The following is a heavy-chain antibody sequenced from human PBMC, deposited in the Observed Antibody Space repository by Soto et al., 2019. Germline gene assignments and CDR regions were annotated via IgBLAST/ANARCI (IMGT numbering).Heavy chain of an antibody. CDR1: GYTFTSYD. CDR2: MNPNSGNT. Sequence: ASVKVSCKASGYTFTSYDINWVRQATGQGLEWMGWMNPNSGNTGYAQKFQGRVTMTRNTSISTAYMELSSLRSEDTAVYYCARLDILTGYYDYWGQGTLVTVSS. V-gene: IGHV1-8*01. CDR3: ARLDILTGYYDY. D-gene: IGHD3-9*01. J-gene: IGHJ4*02.